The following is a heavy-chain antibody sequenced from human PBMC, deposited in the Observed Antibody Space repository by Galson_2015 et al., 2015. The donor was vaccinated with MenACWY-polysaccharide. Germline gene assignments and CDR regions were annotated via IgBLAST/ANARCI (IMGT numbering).Heavy chain of an antibody. J-gene: IGHJ6*02. Sequence: SLRLSCAASGFTFDDYAMHWVRQAPGKGLEWVSGIGWNSGSIGYADSVKGRFTISRDNAKNSLYLQMNSLRAEDTALYYCAKDRGSYGDYYYRMDFWGQGTMVTVSS. D-gene: IGHD4-17*01. CDR1: GFTFDDYA. CDR2: IGWNSGSI. CDR3: AKDRGSYGDYYYRMDF. V-gene: IGHV3-9*01.